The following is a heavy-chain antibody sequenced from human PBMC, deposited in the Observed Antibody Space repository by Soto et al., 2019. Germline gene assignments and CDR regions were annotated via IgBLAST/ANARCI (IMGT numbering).Heavy chain of an antibody. D-gene: IGHD3-22*01. CDR1: GGSLSNYG. CDR3: ARGDATKIVVTTYYGMDV. V-gene: IGHV1-69*12. Sequence: QVQLVQSGAEVKKPGSSVKVSCKASGGSLSNYGISWVRQAPGQGLEWMGAIIPVFGTPNYAQEFQDRVTITADESTTIVYMEVRGLTSEDTAMYYCARGDATKIVVTTYYGMDVWGQGTTVTVSS. J-gene: IGHJ6*02. CDR2: IIPVFGTP.